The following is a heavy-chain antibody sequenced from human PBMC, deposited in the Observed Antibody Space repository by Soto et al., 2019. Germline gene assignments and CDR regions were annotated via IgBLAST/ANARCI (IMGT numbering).Heavy chain of an antibody. Sequence: QVQLVQSGAEVKKPGASVKVSCEASGHTFTSYGISWVRQAPGQGLEWMGWISTYKGNTNYAQKFQGRVTLTTDTFTSTAYMELRSLRSDDTAIYYCARDGVAGVPPDSYYCYGMDVWGQGTTVTVSS. J-gene: IGHJ6*02. CDR3: ARDGVAGVPPDSYYCYGMDV. CDR1: GHTFTSYG. V-gene: IGHV1-18*04. CDR2: ISTYKGNT. D-gene: IGHD6-19*01.